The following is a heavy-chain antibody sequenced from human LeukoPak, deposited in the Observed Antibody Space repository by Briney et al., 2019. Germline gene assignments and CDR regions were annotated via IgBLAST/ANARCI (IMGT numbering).Heavy chain of an antibody. D-gene: IGHD5-12*01. V-gene: IGHV3-21*05. J-gene: IGHJ6*02. CDR2: MSSDSSFI. Sequence: GGSLRLSCVASGFTFRSYAMNWVRQAPGKGLEWVSYMSSDSSFINYADSVKGRFTISRDNAKNSLFLQMDSPRADDTAVYYCARGEVATTYYYGMDVWGQGTTVTVSS. CDR1: GFTFRSYA. CDR3: ARGEVATTYYYGMDV.